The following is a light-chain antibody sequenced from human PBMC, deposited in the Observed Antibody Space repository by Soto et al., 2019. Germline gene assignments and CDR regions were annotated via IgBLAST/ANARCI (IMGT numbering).Light chain of an antibody. CDR3: QQYDNWPWT. V-gene: IGKV3-15*01. Sequence: EIVMTQSPATLSVSPGERATLSFRAGQTISGTLAWYQQKPGQAPRLLIHGASTRAPGFPARFSGSGSGTDFTLTISSLQSEDFAVYYCQQYDNWPWTFGQGTKVDIK. CDR1: QTISGT. CDR2: GAS. J-gene: IGKJ1*01.